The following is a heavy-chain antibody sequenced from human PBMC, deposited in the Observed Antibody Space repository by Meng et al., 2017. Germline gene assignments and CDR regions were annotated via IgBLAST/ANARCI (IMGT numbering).Heavy chain of an antibody. CDR2: IWYDGSNK. Sequence: QGQLGESGGGVVQPGRSLRLSCAASGFTFSSYGMHWVRQAPGKGLEWVAVIWYDGSNKYYADSVKGRFTISRDNSKNTLYLQMNSLRAEDTAVYYCARVVYSSGWSFDYWGQGTLVTVSS. V-gene: IGHV3-33*01. D-gene: IGHD6-19*01. CDR3: ARVVYSSGWSFDY. CDR1: GFTFSSYG. J-gene: IGHJ4*02.